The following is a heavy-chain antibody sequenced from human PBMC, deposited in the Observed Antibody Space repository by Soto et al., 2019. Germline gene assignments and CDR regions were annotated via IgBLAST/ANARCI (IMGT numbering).Heavy chain of an antibody. D-gene: IGHD1-26*01. Sequence: LRLSCAASGFSFTTYVMHWVRQAPGKGLEWVAVISHDGSYKYYGDAVKGRFTISRDTSKNAVYLEMNSLRPEDTAVYYCAKGLLAIVGTTLPRDAFNIWGPGTMLTVSS. CDR2: ISHDGSYK. CDR3: AKGLLAIVGTTLPRDAFNI. CDR1: GFSFTTYV. V-gene: IGHV3-30*18. J-gene: IGHJ3*02.